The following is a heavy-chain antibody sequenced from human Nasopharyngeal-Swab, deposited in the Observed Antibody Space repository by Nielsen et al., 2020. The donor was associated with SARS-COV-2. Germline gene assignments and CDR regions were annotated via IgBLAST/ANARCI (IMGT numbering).Heavy chain of an antibody. J-gene: IGHJ4*02. CDR2: IKQDGSEK. CDR1: GFTLSSYW. CDR3: ATCGGSSWYFDY. Sequence: GESLKISCAASGFTLSSYWMSWVRQAPGKGLEWVANIKQDGSEKYYVDSVEGRFTISRDNAKNSLYLQMNSLRAEDTAVYYCATCGGSSWYFDYWGQGTLVTVSS. V-gene: IGHV3-7*01. D-gene: IGHD2-15*01.